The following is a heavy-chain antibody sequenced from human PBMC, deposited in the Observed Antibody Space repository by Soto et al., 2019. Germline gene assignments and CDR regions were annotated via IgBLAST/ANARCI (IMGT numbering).Heavy chain of an antibody. J-gene: IGHJ6*02. Sequence: RGSLRLSCVASQFSFSNYFMYWVRQAPGQGLEWVSAVNPSGTFTYYADSVKGRFTISRDNSKNTVYLEMNSLRGEDTAVYFCAFLAVRLSYSGIVGWGQRSTVTVSS. CDR3: AFLAVRLSYSGIVG. CDR2: VNPSGTFT. CDR1: QFSFSNYF. V-gene: IGHV3-23*01. D-gene: IGHD6-6*01.